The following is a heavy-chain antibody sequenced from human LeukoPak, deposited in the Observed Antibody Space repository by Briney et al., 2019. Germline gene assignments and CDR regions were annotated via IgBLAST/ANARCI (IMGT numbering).Heavy chain of an antibody. Sequence: PGGSLRLSCAASGFTFSSHALHWVRQAPGKGLEWVAVISYDGSSQFYADSVKGRFTFSRDSSRNTLYLQMNSLRAEDTAVYYCARDPEMATRHYFDHWGQGTLVTVSS. J-gene: IGHJ4*02. V-gene: IGHV3-30-3*01. CDR1: GFTFSSHA. D-gene: IGHD5-24*01. CDR2: ISYDGSSQ. CDR3: ARDPEMATRHYFDH.